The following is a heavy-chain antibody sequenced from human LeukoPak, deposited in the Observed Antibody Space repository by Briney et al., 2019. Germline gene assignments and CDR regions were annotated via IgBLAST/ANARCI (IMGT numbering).Heavy chain of an antibody. CDR1: GYTFTSYY. V-gene: IGHV1-46*01. Sequence: ASVKVSCKASGYTFTSYYMHWVRQAPGQGLEWMGIINPSGGSTSNAQKFQGRVTMTRDTSTSTVYMELSSLRSEDTAVYYCARDLQGKDYGSGSYYTFGYWGQGTLVTVSS. CDR2: INPSGGST. CDR3: ARDLQGKDYGSGSYYTFGY. J-gene: IGHJ4*02. D-gene: IGHD3-10*01.